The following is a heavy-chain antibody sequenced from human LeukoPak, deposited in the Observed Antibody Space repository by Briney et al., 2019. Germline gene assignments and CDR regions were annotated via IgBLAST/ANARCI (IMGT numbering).Heavy chain of an antibody. CDR1: GYSISSGYY. J-gene: IGHJ4*02. CDR2: IYHSGST. V-gene: IGHV4-38-2*01. D-gene: IGHD1-26*01. Sequence: SETLSLTCAVSGYSISSGYYWGWIRQPPGKGLEWIGSIYHSGSTYYNPSLKSRVTISVDTSKNQFSLKLSSVTAADTAVYYCARVGYSGSLGKDYWGQGTLVTVSS. CDR3: ARVGYSGSLGKDY.